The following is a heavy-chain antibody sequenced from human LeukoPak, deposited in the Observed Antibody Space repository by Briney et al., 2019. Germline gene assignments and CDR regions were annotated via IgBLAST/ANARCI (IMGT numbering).Heavy chain of an antibody. J-gene: IGHJ4*02. CDR2: INHSGST. Sequence: SETLSLTCAVYGGSFSGYYWSWIRQPPGKGLEWIGEINHSGSTNYNPSLKSRVTISVDTSKSQFSLKLSSETAADTAVYYYATRHRFRTTHFDYWGQGTLVTVSS. D-gene: IGHD4-11*01. CDR3: ATRHRFRTTHFDY. CDR1: GGSFSGYY. V-gene: IGHV4-34*01.